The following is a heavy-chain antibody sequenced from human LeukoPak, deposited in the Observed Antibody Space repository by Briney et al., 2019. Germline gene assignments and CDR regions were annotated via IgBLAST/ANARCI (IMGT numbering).Heavy chain of an antibody. CDR3: ARAMARDDAFDI. D-gene: IGHD5-18*01. CDR1: GGSISSYY. Sequence: SETLSLTCTVSGGSISSYYWSWIRQSPGKGPEWIGYIYYSGSTNYNPPLKSRVTMSVDTSKKEFSLKLSSVTAADTAVYYCARAMARDDAFDIWGQGTMVTVSS. J-gene: IGHJ3*02. CDR2: IYYSGST. V-gene: IGHV4-59*01.